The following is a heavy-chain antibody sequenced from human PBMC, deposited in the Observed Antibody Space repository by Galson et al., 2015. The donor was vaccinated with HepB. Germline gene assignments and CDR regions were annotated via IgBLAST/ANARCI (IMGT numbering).Heavy chain of an antibody. V-gene: IGHV1-58*02. CDR3: AADFYGADAFDI. CDR1: GFTFTSSA. Sequence: SVKVSCKASGFTFTSSAMQWVRQARGQRLEWIGWIVVGSGNTNYAQKFQERVTITRDMSTSTAYMELSSLRSEDTAVYYCAADFYGADAFDIWGQGTMVTVSS. CDR2: IVVGSGNT. D-gene: IGHD2/OR15-2a*01. J-gene: IGHJ3*02.